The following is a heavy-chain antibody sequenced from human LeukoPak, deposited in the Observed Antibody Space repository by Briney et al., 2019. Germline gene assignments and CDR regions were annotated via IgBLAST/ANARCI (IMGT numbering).Heavy chain of an antibody. D-gene: IGHD5-12*01. Sequence: SETLSLTCTASGGSISSYYWSWIRQPPGKGLEWIGYIYYSGSTNYNPSLKSRVTISVDTSKNQFSLKLSSVTAADTAVYYCARVPPGSRATWYFDLWGRGTLVTVSS. CDR2: IYYSGST. CDR3: ARVPPGSRATWYFDL. CDR1: GGSISSYY. V-gene: IGHV4-59*08. J-gene: IGHJ2*01.